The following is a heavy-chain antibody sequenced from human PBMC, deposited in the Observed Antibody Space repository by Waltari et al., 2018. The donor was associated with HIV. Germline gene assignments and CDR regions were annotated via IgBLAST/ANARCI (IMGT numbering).Heavy chain of an antibody. CDR3: ARAVGYDYVWGSYADF. D-gene: IGHD3-16*01. Sequence: QVQLHQWGAGLLKPSETLSLTCAVYNDDGPSFSDYWWSFRDYYWTWMRQSPVKGLEWFGEVDHTGSTNYNGAFRGRVSVSVDTSKKQFSLRLSSVSDADTAVYFCARAVGYDYVWGSYADFWAQGTQVTVSS. CDR1: NDDGPSFSDYWWSFRDYY. V-gene: IGHV4-34*01. J-gene: IGHJ4*02. CDR2: VDHTGST.